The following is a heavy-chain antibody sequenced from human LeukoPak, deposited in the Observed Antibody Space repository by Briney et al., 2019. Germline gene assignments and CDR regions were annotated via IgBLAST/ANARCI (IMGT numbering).Heavy chain of an antibody. CDR3: ASPQEYTPYYYYSMDV. J-gene: IGHJ6*04. CDR2: IIPIFGTA. CDR1: GGTFSSYA. V-gene: IGHV1-69*13. Sequence: ASVKVSCKASGGTFSSYAISWVRQAPGQGLEWMGGIIPIFGTANYAQKFQGRVTITADESTSTAYMELSSLRSEDTAVYYCASPQEYTPYYYYSMDVWGKGTTVTVSS. D-gene: IGHD1-1*01.